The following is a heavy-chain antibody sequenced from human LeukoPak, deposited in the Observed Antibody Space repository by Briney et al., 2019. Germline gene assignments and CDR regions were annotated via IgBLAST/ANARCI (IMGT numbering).Heavy chain of an antibody. CDR2: ISYDGSNK. J-gene: IGHJ3*02. CDR1: GFTFSSYG. V-gene: IGHV3-30*18. D-gene: IGHD3-9*01. Sequence: GGSLRLSCAASGFTFSSYGMHWVRQAPGKGLEWVAVISYDGSNKYYADSVKGRFTISRDNSKNTLYLQMNSLRAKDTAVYYCANSPTYYDILTGYPKAFDIWGQGTMVTVSS. CDR3: ANSPTYYDILTGYPKAFDI.